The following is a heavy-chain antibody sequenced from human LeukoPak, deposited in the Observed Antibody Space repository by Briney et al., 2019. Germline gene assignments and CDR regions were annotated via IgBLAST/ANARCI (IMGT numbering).Heavy chain of an antibody. CDR1: GFTFSSYW. V-gene: IGHV3-74*01. J-gene: IGHJ4*02. CDR3: ARDRGNGDYYFDY. D-gene: IGHD4-23*01. Sequence: PGGSLRLSCAASGFTFSSYWMHWVRQAPGKGLVWFSRINSDGSSTSYADSVKGRFTISRDNAKNTLYLQMNSLRAEDTAVYYCARDRGNGDYYFDYWGQGTLVTVSS. CDR2: INSDGSST.